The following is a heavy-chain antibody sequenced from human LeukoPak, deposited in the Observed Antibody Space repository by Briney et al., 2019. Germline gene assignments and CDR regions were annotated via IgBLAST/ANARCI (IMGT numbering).Heavy chain of an antibody. Sequence: ASVKVSCKASGYTFTGYYMHWVRQAPGQGLEWMGWINPNSGGTNYAQKFQGGVTMTRDTSISTAYMELSRLRSDDTAVYYCAREGSGYDPFYYFDYWGQGTLVTVSS. CDR1: GYTFTGYY. CDR2: INPNSGGT. CDR3: AREGSGYDPFYYFDY. D-gene: IGHD5-12*01. V-gene: IGHV1-2*02. J-gene: IGHJ4*02.